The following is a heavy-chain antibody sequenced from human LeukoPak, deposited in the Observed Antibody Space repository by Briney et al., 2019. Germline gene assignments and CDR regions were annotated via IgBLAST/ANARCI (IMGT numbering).Heavy chain of an antibody. J-gene: IGHJ4*02. V-gene: IGHV1-2*02. D-gene: IGHD3-10*01. Sequence: ASVKVSCKASGYTFTGYYMHWVRQAPGQGLEWMGWINPNSGGTNYAQKFQGRVTVTRDTSISTAYMELSRLRSDDTAVYYCVRGGRLLWCGELNGDYWGQGTLVTVSS. CDR3: VRGGRLLWCGELNGDY. CDR1: GYTFTGYY. CDR2: INPNSGGT.